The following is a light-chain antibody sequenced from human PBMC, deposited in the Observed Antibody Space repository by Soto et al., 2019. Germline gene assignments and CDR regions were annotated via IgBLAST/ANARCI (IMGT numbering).Light chain of an antibody. Sequence: QSVLTQPPSASGSPGQSVTISCTGTSSDVGGYNYVSWYQQRPGKAPKLMIYEVSKRPSGVPDRFSGSKSGNTASLTVSGLQAEDEADYYCSSYAGSNNFRYVFGTGTKVTVL. V-gene: IGLV2-8*01. J-gene: IGLJ1*01. CDR3: SSYAGSNNFRYV. CDR1: SSDVGGYNY. CDR2: EVS.